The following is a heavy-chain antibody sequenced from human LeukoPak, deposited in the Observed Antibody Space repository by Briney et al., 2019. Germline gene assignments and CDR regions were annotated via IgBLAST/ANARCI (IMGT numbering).Heavy chain of an antibody. V-gene: IGHV1-8*01. D-gene: IGHD1-1*01. CDR1: GYTFTSYD. J-gene: IGHJ4*02. Sequence: ASVKVSCKASGYTFTSYDINWVRQATGQGLEWIGWMNPNSGNTGYAQKFQGRVTMTRNTSISTAYMELSSLRSEDTAVYYCARGLGKAPKRRYYFDYWGQGTLVTVSS. CDR3: ARGLGKAPKRRYYFDY. CDR2: MNPNSGNT.